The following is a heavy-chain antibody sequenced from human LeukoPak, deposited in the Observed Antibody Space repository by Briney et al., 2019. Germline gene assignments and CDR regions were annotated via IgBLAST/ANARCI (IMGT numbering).Heavy chain of an antibody. V-gene: IGHV3-23*01. J-gene: IGHJ4*02. CDR3: AKDVSEQLVTYFDY. D-gene: IGHD6-13*01. CDR2: ISGSGGST. Sequence: PGGTLGLSCAASGFTFSSYGMSWVRQAPGKGLEWVSAISGSGGSTYYADSVKGRFTISRGNSKNTLYLQMNSLRAEDTAVYYCAKDVSEQLVTYFDYWGQGTLVTVSS. CDR1: GFTFSSYG.